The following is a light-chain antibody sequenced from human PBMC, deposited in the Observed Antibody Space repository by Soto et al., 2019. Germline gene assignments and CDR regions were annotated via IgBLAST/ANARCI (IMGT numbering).Light chain of an antibody. V-gene: IGKV3-15*01. J-gene: IGKJ2*01. CDR3: QQYNKWPPYT. CDR2: GAS. CDR1: QSVSSN. Sequence: EIVMTQSPATLSMSPGERATLSCRASQSVSSNLAWYQQEPGQAPRLLIYGASTRAPGIPARFSGSGSGTEFTLTISSLQSEDFAVYYCQQYNKWPPYTFGQGTKLEIK.